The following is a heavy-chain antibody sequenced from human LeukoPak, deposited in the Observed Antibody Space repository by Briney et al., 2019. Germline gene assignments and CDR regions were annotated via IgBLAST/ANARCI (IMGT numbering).Heavy chain of an antibody. D-gene: IGHD3-10*01. Sequence: SETLTLTCTVSGGSISSASYYWSWIRQPAGEGLEWLVRIYTSGSTNFNPSLKSRINISVDMSKNQFTMKLSSVTAADTAVYYCAGITMVREVPHDAFDIWGQGTMVTVSS. J-gene: IGHJ3*02. V-gene: IGHV4-61*02. CDR2: IYTSGST. CDR1: GGSISSASYY. CDR3: AGITMVREVPHDAFDI.